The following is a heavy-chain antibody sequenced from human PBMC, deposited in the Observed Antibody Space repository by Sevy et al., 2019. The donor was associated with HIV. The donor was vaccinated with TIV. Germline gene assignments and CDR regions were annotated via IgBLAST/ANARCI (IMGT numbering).Heavy chain of an antibody. V-gene: IGHV3-30*03. CDR3: ATVLGPYGEYTLWAFDI. J-gene: IGHJ3*02. D-gene: IGHD4-17*01. CDR1: GFTFSSYG. CDR2: ISYDGSNK. Sequence: GGSLRLSCAASGFTFSSYGMHWVRQAPGKGLEWVAVISYDGSNKYYADSVKGRFTISRDNSKNTLYLQMNSLRAEDTAVYYCATVLGPYGEYTLWAFDIWGQGTMVTVSS.